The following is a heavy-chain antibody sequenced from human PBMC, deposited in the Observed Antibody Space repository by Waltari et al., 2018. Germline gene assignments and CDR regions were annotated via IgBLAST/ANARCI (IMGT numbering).Heavy chain of an antibody. CDR3: ARDPGTTVTPFDY. Sequence: EVQLVESGGGLVKPGGSLRLSCAASGFTFTTYSMNWVRQAPGKGLEWVSTISSSSTYIYYADSVKGRFTISRDNAKNSLYLQMNSLRAEDTAVYYCARDPGTTVTPFDYWGQGTLVTVSS. V-gene: IGHV3-21*01. CDR2: ISSSSTYI. D-gene: IGHD4-17*01. J-gene: IGHJ4*02. CDR1: GFTFTTYS.